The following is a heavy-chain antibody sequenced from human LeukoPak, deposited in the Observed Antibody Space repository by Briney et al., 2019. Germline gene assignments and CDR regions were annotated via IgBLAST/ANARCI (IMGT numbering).Heavy chain of an antibody. CDR2: LSSSGNG. Sequence: GGSLRLSCAASGFSFSDHEMNWVRQAPGKGLEWVSYLSSSGNGYYADSVKGRFTISRDNSKNSLYLQMTSLRADDTAVYYCASGRGSYSPDYWGQGTLVTVSS. V-gene: IGHV3-48*03. D-gene: IGHD1-26*01. CDR1: GFSFSDHE. CDR3: ASGRGSYSPDY. J-gene: IGHJ4*02.